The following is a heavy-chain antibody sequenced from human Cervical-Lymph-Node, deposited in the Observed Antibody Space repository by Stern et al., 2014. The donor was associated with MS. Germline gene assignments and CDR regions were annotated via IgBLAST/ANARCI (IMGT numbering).Heavy chain of an antibody. CDR1: GFSISSASH. D-gene: IGHD3-3*01. CDR3: ARLAGIFNPNFDS. CDR2: MFHSGNT. J-gene: IGHJ4*02. V-gene: IGHV4-38-2*02. Sequence: QVQLVESGPGLVKPSETLSLTCTVSGFSISSASHCAWLRPPPGTGQEWIATMFHSGNTYYNPSLKIRVSISGDTSKNHFSLRRDSVTAADTAVYYCARLAGIFNPNFDSWGQGTLLTVSS.